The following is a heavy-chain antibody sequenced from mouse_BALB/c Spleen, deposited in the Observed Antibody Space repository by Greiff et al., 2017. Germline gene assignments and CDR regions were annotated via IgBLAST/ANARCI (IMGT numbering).Heavy chain of an antibody. CDR2: ISSGGGST. D-gene: IGHD2-3*01. Sequence: EVQVVESGGGLVKPGGSLKLSCAASGFAFSSYDMSWVRQTPEKRLEWVAYISSGGGSTYYPDTVKGRFTISRDNAKNTLYLQMSSLKSEDTAMYYCARSYDGYSWFAYWGQGTLVTVSA. J-gene: IGHJ3*01. CDR1: GFAFSSYD. V-gene: IGHV5-12-1*01. CDR3: ARSYDGYSWFAY.